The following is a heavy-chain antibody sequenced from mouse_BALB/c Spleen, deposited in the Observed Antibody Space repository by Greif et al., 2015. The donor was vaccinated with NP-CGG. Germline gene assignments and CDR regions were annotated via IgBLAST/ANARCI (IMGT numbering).Heavy chain of an antibody. CDR2: ISYSGST. CDR1: GYSITSDYA. J-gene: IGHJ4*01. Sequence: DVKLQESGPGLVKPSQSLSLTCTVTGYSITSDYAWNWIRQFPGNKLEWMGYISYSGSTSYNPSLKSRISITRDTSKNQFFLQLNSVTTEDTATYYCARTLYAMDYWGQGTSVTVSS. CDR3: ARTLYAMDY. V-gene: IGHV3-2*02.